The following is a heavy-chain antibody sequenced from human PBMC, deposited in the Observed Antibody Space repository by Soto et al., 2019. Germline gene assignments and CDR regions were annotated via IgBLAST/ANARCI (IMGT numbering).Heavy chain of an antibody. CDR3: GRNVLAVTEDAVDV. CDR1: GFSLSSYT. V-gene: IGHV3-21*01. D-gene: IGHD4-4*01. CDR2: IGISIGYI. Sequence: EEQLVESGGGLVKPGGSLRLSCVASGFSLSSYTMSWVRQPPGKGLEWVSSIGISIGYIYYAESVTGRFTISRDNAQNSLFLEMNSLRAEDTALYFCGRNVLAVTEDAVDVWGQGTMVTVSS. J-gene: IGHJ3*01.